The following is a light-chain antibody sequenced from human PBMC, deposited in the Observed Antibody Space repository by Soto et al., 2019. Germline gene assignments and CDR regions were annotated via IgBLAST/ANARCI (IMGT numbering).Light chain of an antibody. CDR2: KAS. J-gene: IGKJ2*01. CDR3: QQYNSYSA. CDR1: QSISSW. Sequence: DIQMTQSPSTLSASVGDRVTITCRDSQSISSWLAWYQQKPGKAPKLMIYKASSLESGVPSRFSGSGSGTEFTLTISSLQPDDFATYYFQQYNSYSAFGQGTKLEIK. V-gene: IGKV1-5*03.